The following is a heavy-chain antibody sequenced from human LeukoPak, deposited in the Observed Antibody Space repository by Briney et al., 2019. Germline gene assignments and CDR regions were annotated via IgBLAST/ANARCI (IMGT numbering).Heavy chain of an antibody. J-gene: IGHJ4*02. D-gene: IGHD3-10*02. CDR2: ITPDGSVR. Sequence: WGSLRLSCVASGFTFTDHFMSWVRQAPGKGLEWVANITPDGSVRFYLDSVKGRFTISRDNAKNSVYLQMNSLRAEDTALYYCARAVDVADYWGQGTLVTVSS. CDR1: GFTFTDHF. CDR3: ARAVDVADY. V-gene: IGHV3-7*01.